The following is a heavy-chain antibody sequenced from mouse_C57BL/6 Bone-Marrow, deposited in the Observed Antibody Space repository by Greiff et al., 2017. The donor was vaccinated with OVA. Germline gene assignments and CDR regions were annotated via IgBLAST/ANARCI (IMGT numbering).Heavy chain of an antibody. D-gene: IGHD1-1*01. Sequence: EVQLQQSGPVLVKPGASVKMSCKASGYTFTDYYMNWVKQSHGKSLEWIGVINPYNCGTSYNQKFKGKATLTVDKSSSTAYMELNSLTSEDSAVYYCASRGSGYFDVWGTGTTVTVSS. CDR2: INPYNCGT. CDR3: ASRGSGYFDV. CDR1: GYTFTDYY. J-gene: IGHJ1*03. V-gene: IGHV1-19*01.